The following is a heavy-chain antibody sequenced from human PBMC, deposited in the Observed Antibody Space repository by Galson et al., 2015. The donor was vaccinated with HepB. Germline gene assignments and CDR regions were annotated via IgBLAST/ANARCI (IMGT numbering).Heavy chain of an antibody. J-gene: IGHJ4*02. Sequence: SVKVSCKASGYTLTNYHFHWVRQAPGQGPEWMGKIFAGGGSTRYAERFQGRVTLTRDSSRSTIYMEVSSLRSDDAAVYYCARDRLHSLDYWGQGTLVTVSS. CDR1: GYTLTNYH. V-gene: IGHV1-46*01. CDR3: ARDRLHSLDY. CDR2: IFAGGGST.